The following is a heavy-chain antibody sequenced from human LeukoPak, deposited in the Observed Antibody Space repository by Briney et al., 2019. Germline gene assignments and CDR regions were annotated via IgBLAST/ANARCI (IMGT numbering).Heavy chain of an antibody. CDR3: ARHATNIYGPFDY. D-gene: IGHD3-10*01. Sequence: LSETLSLTCTVSGCSISGYYWSWIRQSAGKGLEWIGRIYTSGSTNNNPSLKSRVTMSVDTSSNQLSLKLSSVTAADTAIYYCARHATNIYGPFDYWGQGTLVTVSS. J-gene: IGHJ4*02. CDR2: IYTSGST. CDR1: GCSISGYY. V-gene: IGHV4-4*07.